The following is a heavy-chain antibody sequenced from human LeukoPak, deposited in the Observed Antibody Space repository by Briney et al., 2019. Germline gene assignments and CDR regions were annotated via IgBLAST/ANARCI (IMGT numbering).Heavy chain of an antibody. J-gene: IGHJ6*03. D-gene: IGHD3-3*01. CDR1: GFTVSSNY. V-gene: IGHV3-53*01. CDR2: IYSGGST. Sequence: GGSLRLSYAASGFTVSSNYMSWVRQAPGKGLEWVSVIYSGGSTYYADSVKGRFTISRDNSKNTLYLQMNSLRAEDTAVYYCARGGVNDFWSGYYTGIGDYYYMDVWGKGTTVTVSS. CDR3: ARGGVNDFWSGYYTGIGDYYYMDV.